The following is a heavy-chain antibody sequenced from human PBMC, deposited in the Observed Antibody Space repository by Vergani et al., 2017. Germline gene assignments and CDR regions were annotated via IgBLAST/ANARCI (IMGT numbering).Heavy chain of an antibody. D-gene: IGHD3-16*01. Sequence: QMQLQESGPGLVKASETLSLTCTVSGDSIISRSYYWGWIRQPPGKGLEWIGMIYNSGNGDSSSSLKSRVTISADTSKNQFSLRLTSVTAADTAVYYCASGKYYSDSTSHFRGRYFDVWGRGTLVTVPS. CDR3: ASGKYYSDSTSHFRGRYFDV. J-gene: IGHJ2*01. CDR2: IYNSGNG. CDR1: GDSIISRSYY. V-gene: IGHV4-39*01.